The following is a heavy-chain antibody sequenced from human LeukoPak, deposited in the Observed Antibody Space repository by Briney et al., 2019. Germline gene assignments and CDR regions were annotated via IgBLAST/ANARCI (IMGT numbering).Heavy chain of an antibody. Sequence: GGSLRLSCAASGFTFSSYSMNWVRQAPGKGLEWVSSISSSSSYIYYADSVKGRFTISRDNAKNSLYLQMNSLRAEDTAVYYCARSIAAAVWQNWGQGTLVTVSS. D-gene: IGHD6-13*01. J-gene: IGHJ4*02. V-gene: IGHV3-21*04. CDR1: GFTFSSYS. CDR2: ISSSSSYI. CDR3: ARSIAAAVWQN.